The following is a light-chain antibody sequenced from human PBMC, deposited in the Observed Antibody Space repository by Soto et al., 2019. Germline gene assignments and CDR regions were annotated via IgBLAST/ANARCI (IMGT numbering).Light chain of an antibody. Sequence: QSNSSLSGDVGYRHPISCRTQHASGSWLAWYQQKPGKAPKLLIYKASTLKSGVPSRFSGSGSGTEFTLTITSLQPEDFATYYCQHYGRYSDAFGPGTKVDIK. CDR1: HASGSW. V-gene: IGKV1-5*03. CDR3: QHYGRYSDA. J-gene: IGKJ3*01. CDR2: KAS.